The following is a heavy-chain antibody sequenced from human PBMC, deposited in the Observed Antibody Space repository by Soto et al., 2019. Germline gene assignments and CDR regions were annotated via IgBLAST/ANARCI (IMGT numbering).Heavy chain of an antibody. CDR1: GFTFSSYG. J-gene: IGHJ4*02. D-gene: IGHD3-22*01. Sequence: GGSLRLSCAASGFTFSSYGMHWVRQAPGKGLEWVAVIWYDGSNKYYADSVKGRFTISRDNSKNTLYLQMNSLRAEDTAVYYCARSPGYYDSSGYPNDYWGQRT. CDR2: IWYDGSNK. V-gene: IGHV3-33*01. CDR3: ARSPGYYDSSGYPNDY.